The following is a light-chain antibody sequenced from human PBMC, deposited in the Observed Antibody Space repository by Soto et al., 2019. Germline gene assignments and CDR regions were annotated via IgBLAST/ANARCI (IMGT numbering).Light chain of an antibody. CDR3: QHYNNYPVT. J-gene: IGKJ4*01. CDR2: KAS. V-gene: IGKV1-5*03. Sequence: DIQMTQSPSTLSASVGDRVTITCRASQSISNWLAWYQQKPGKAPKVLIYKASTLESGVSSRFSGSGSGTEFTLSISSLQPDDFATYYCQHYNNYPVTFGGGTKVDIK. CDR1: QSISNW.